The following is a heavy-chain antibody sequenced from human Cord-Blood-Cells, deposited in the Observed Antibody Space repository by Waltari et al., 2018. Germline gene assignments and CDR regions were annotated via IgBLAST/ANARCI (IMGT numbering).Heavy chain of an antibody. CDR2: NYYSGST. V-gene: IGHV4-39*01. J-gene: IGHJ3*02. Sequence: QLQLQESGPGLVKPSETLSLTCTVSGGSISSSSYYWGWIRQPPGKGWEWIGSNYYSGSTYYNPSLKSRVTISVDTSKNQFSLKLSSVTAADTAVYYCASVLRFLEWLLPMDAFDIWGQGTMVTVSS. CDR1: GGSISSSSYY. D-gene: IGHD3-3*01. CDR3: ASVLRFLEWLLPMDAFDI.